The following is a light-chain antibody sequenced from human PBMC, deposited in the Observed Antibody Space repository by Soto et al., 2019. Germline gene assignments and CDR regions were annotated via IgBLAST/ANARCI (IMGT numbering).Light chain of an antibody. CDR3: QQSYNTPLT. CDR1: QSITNH. J-gene: IGKJ5*01. Sequence: DIQMTQTPSSLSASVGDRVTITCRASQSITNHLNWYQQKPGKAPKLLIYSASSLQSGVPSRFSGSGSGTDFTLTISSLQPEDFAAYYCQQSYNTPLTFGRGTRLEIK. V-gene: IGKV1-39*01. CDR2: SAS.